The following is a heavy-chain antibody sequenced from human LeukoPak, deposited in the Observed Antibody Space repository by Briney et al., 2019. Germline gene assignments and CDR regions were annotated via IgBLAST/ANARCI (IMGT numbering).Heavy chain of an antibody. CDR1: GYTFTGYY. V-gene: IGHV1-2*02. D-gene: IGHD5-12*01. CDR2: INPDNGGT. J-gene: IGHJ4*02. CDR3: ARDPSNSGYDYLYYFDY. Sequence: ASVNVSCKSSGYTFTGYYMHWVRQAPGQGLEGMGWINPDNGGTNYAQKFQGRVTMTRDMSISTAYMELSRLRSDDTAVYYCARDPSNSGYDYLYYFDYWGQGTLVTVSS.